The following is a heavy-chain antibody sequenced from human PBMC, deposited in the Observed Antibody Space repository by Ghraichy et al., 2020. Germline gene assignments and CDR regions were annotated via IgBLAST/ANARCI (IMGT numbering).Heavy chain of an antibody. CDR2: INHSGST. Sequence: SETLSLTCAVYGGSFSGYYWSWIRQPPGKGLEWIGEINHSGSTNYNPSLKSRVTISVDTSKNQFSLKLSSVTAADTAVYYCAPDSGEGGMDVWGQGTTVTVSS. CDR3: APDSGEGGMDV. J-gene: IGHJ6*02. D-gene: IGHD3-10*01. V-gene: IGHV4-34*01. CDR1: GGSFSGYY.